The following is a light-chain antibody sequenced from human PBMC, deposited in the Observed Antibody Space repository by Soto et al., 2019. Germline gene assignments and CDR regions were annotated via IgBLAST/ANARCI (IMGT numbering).Light chain of an antibody. Sequence: QSVLTQPPSASGTPGQRVTISCSGSSSNIGSNTVNWYQQLPGTAPKLLIYSNSQRPSGVPDRFSGSKSGTSASLAISGLQSEDDADYYCAAWDDSLNGQGVFGTGTKVTVL. J-gene: IGLJ1*01. CDR1: SSNIGSNT. CDR3: AAWDDSLNGQGV. CDR2: SNS. V-gene: IGLV1-44*01.